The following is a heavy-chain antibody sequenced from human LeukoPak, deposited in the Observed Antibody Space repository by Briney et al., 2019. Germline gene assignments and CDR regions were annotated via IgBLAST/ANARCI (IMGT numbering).Heavy chain of an antibody. CDR2: IFASGYT. J-gene: IGHJ4*02. D-gene: IGHD2-21*01. V-gene: IGHV4-4*07. Sequence: SETLSLTCSISDGSISSYSWSWVRQPGGKALEWIGRIFASGYTEYNPSLKSRFAVSVDTSKNEFYLTVNSVTAADTALYYCARVHIVTGTYFDYWGQGVLVTVSS. CDR3: ARVHIVTGTYFDY. CDR1: DGSISSYS.